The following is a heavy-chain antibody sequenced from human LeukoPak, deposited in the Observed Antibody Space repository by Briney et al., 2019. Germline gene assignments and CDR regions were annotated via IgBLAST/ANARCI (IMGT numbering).Heavy chain of an antibody. CDR1: GYTFTSYY. CDR3: ARDLPPDYGEPFDY. CDR2: INPSGGST. D-gene: IGHD4-17*01. V-gene: IGHV1-46*01. Sequence: ASVKVSCKASGYTFTSYYMHWERQAPGQGLEWMGIINPSGGSTSYAQKFQGRATMTRDTSTSTVYMELSSLRSEDTAVYYCARDLPPDYGEPFDYWGQGTLVTFPS. J-gene: IGHJ4*02.